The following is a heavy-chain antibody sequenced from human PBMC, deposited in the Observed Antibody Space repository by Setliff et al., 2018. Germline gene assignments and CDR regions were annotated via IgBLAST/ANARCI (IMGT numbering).Heavy chain of an antibody. CDR1: GFTFSKYW. CDR2: INSDGTTA. J-gene: IGHJ4*02. D-gene: IGHD6-19*01. Sequence: GGSLRLSCSASGFTFSKYWMHWVRQAPGKGLMWVARINSDGTTASYADSGKGRFTISRDNAKNTLYMQMNSLRAEDTAVYYCARLFAVADPSYWGQGTLVTVSS. CDR3: ARLFAVADPSY. V-gene: IGHV3-74*01.